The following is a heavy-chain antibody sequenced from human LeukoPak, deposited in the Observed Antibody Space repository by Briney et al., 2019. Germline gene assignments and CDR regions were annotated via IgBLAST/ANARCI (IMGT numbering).Heavy chain of an antibody. Sequence: SQTLSLTCAISGDSVSSNSAAWNWIRQSPSRGLEWLGRTYYRSKWYNDYAVSVKSRITINPDTSKNQFSLQLNSVTPEDTAVYYCASGTSPLRYYYYGMDVWGQGTTVTVSS. CDR3: ASGTSPLRYYYYGMDV. CDR2: TYYRSKWYN. CDR1: GDSVSSNSAA. J-gene: IGHJ6*02. V-gene: IGHV6-1*01. D-gene: IGHD1-7*01.